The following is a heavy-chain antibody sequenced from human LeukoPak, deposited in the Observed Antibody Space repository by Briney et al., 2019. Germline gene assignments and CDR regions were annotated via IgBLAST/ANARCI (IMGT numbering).Heavy chain of an antibody. J-gene: IGHJ4*02. Sequence: PSETLSLTCTVSGGSISSYYWSWIRQPPGKGLEWIGYIYYSGSTSYNPSLKSRVTISVDTSKNQFSLKLSSVTAADTAVYYCARAPAAISPFDYWGQGTLVTVSS. D-gene: IGHD2-2*02. V-gene: IGHV4-59*01. CDR3: ARAPAAISPFDY. CDR2: IYYSGST. CDR1: GGSISSYY.